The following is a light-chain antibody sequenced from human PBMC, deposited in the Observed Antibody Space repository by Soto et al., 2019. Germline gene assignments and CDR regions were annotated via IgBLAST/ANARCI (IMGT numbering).Light chain of an antibody. J-gene: IGKJ1*01. CDR1: QSMNNNF. CDR2: RVS. V-gene: IGKV3-20*01. CDR3: QQYTNLPRT. Sequence: EIVLTQSAGTLSLSPGETATLSCRASQSMNNNFLAWYQQRPGQAPRLLIFRVSSRASGIPDKFRGSGSGTDFTLTIIRLEPEDFALYYCQQYTNLPRTFGQGTKVEIK.